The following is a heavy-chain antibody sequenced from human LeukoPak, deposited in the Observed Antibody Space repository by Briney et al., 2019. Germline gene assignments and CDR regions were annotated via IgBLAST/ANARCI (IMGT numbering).Heavy chain of an antibody. V-gene: IGHV1-18*01. Sequence: ASVKVSCKASGYTFTSYGISWVRQAPGQGLERMGWISAYNGITNYAQKLQGRVTMTTDTSTSTAYMELRSLRSDDTAVYYCARDHGSGSYYNPLSYYYYYGMDVWGQGTTVTVSS. CDR2: ISAYNGIT. D-gene: IGHD3-10*01. CDR3: ARDHGSGSYYNPLSYYYYYGMDV. J-gene: IGHJ6*02. CDR1: GYTFTSYG.